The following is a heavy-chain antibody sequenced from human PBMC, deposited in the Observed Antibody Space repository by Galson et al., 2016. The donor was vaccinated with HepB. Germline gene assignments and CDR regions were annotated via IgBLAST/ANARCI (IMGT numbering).Heavy chain of an antibody. CDR2: ISGSSGFI. CDR3: ARDRSPAAGANEYYYYNAMDV. CDR1: GFTFSSYK. V-gene: IGHV3-21*01. Sequence: SLRLSCAASGFTFSSYKMNWVRQAPGKGLEWVSSISGSSGFINYADSVKGRFTISRDNTENSLYLQLNSLRAEDTAVYYCARDRSPAAGANEYYYYNAMDVWGQGTTVTVSS. J-gene: IGHJ6*02. D-gene: IGHD6-13*01.